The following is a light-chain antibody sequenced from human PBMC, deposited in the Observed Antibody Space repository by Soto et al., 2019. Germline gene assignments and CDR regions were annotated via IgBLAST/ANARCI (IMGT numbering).Light chain of an antibody. V-gene: IGKV3-11*01. J-gene: IGKJ3*01. CDR2: DTS. CDR3: QQRGT. Sequence: IVLTQSPATLSVAPCEIATLSCRASQSVNKHLAWYQHRPGQAPRLLIYDTSYRAAGIPARFSGSGSGTDFTLTISSLEPEDLAVYYCQQRGTFGPGTKVDIK. CDR1: QSVNKH.